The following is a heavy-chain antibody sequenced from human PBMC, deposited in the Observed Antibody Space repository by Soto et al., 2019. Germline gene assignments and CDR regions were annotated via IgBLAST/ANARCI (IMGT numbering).Heavy chain of an antibody. Sequence: GESLKISCKGSGYSFTSYWISWVRQMPGKGLEWMGRIDPSDSYTNYSPSFQGHVTISADKSISTAYLQWSSLKAPDTAMYYCARRPPGFGVVPYYGMDVWGQGTTVTVSS. CDR3: ARRPPGFGVVPYYGMDV. CDR2: IDPSDSYT. CDR1: GYSFTSYW. J-gene: IGHJ6*02. V-gene: IGHV5-10-1*01. D-gene: IGHD3-3*01.